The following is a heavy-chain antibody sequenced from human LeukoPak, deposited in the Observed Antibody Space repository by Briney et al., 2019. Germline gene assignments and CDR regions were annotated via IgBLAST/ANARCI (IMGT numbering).Heavy chain of an antibody. V-gene: IGHV4-31*03. D-gene: IGHD1-26*01. CDR3: ARATYYKFTYYFDY. Sequence: SETLSLTCTVSGGSISSGGYYWSWIRQHPGKGLEWIGYIYYSGSTYYNPSLKSRVTISVDTSKNQFSLKLSSVTAADTAVYHCARATYYKFTYYFDYWGQGTLVTVSS. CDR2: IYYSGST. CDR1: GGSISSGGYY. J-gene: IGHJ4*02.